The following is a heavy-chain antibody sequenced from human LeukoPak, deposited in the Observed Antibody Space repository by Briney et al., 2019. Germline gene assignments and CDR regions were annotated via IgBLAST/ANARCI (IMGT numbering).Heavy chain of an antibody. CDR1: GYSISSVYY. J-gene: IGHJ5*02. Sequence: SETLSLTCTVSGYSISSVYYWGWIRQPPGKGLEWIGSSYHSGSTYYNPSLKSRVTISVDTSKNQFSLRLSSVTAADTAVYYCERDLGGTYSSEPWFDPWGQGPLVTVSS. V-gene: IGHV4-38-2*02. CDR3: ERDLGGTYSSEPWFDP. D-gene: IGHD1-26*01. CDR2: SYHSGST.